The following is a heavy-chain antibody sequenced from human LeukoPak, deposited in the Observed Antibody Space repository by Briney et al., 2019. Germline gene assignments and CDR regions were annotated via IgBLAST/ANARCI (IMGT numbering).Heavy chain of an antibody. CDR1: GFTFDDYA. J-gene: IGHJ3*02. D-gene: IGHD3-3*01. CDR2: ISWNSGSI. CDR3: VRAGFLEWLSAFDI. V-gene: IGHV3-9*01. Sequence: GGSLRLSCAASGFTFDDYAMHWVRQAPGKGLEWVSGISWNSGSIGYADSVKGRFTISRDNAKNSLYLQMNSLRAEDTAVYYCVRAGFLEWLSAFDIWGQGTMVTVSS.